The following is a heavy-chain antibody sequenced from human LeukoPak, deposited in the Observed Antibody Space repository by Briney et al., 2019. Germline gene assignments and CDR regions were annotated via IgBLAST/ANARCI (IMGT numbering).Heavy chain of an antibody. CDR3: TRHPDAFDI. V-gene: IGHV3-73*01. CDR2: IRSKANSYAT. Sequence: GGSMRLSCAPYGFTFSGSSMHWVRQASGKGLEWVGRIRSKANSYATAYAASVKGRFTISRDDSKNTAYLQMNSLKTEDTAVYYCTRHPDAFDIWGQGTMVTVSS. J-gene: IGHJ3*02. CDR1: GFTFSGSS.